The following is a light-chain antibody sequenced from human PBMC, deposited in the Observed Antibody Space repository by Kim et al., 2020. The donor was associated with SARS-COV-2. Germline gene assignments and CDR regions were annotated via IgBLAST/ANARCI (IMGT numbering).Light chain of an antibody. V-gene: IGLV3-19*01. CDR2: GKN. CDR1: SLRRYY. J-gene: IGLJ2*01. Sequence: SSELTQDPAVCVALGQTVRITCQGDSLRRYYATWYQQKPGQAPIRVIYGKNNRPSGFPDRFSGSSSGNTASLTITGTQAGDEADYYCNSRDSNDNVVFGGGSHLTV. CDR3: NSRDSNDNVV.